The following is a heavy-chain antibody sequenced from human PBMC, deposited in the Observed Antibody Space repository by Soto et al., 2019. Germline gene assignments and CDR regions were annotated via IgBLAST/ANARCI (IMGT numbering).Heavy chain of an antibody. D-gene: IGHD4-17*01. CDR2: IVVGSGNT. CDR1: GFTFTSSA. CDR3: AATNPTVTTVGRYYGMDV. J-gene: IGHJ6*02. V-gene: IGHV1-58*01. Sequence: SVKVSCKASGFTFTSSAVQWVRQARGQRLEWIGWIVVGSGNTNYAQKFQERVTITRDMSTSTAYMELSSLRSEDTAVYYCAATNPTVTTVGRYYGMDVWGQGTTVTVSS.